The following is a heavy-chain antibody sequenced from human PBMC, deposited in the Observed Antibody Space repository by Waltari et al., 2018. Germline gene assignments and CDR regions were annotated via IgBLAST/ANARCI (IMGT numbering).Heavy chain of an antibody. CDR1: GFTVSSNY. V-gene: IGHV3-53*01. CDR3: ARSPSRSGIDYYYGLDV. CDR2: IYGGDRT. Sequence: EVQMVESGGGLIQPGGSLRLSCAVSGFTVSSNYMNWVRQAPGKGLEWVSVIYGGDRTYYADSVKGRFTISRDKSKNTLYLQMNSLRAEDTAVYYCARSPSRSGIDYYYGLDVWGQGTTVTVSS. J-gene: IGHJ6*02. D-gene: IGHD3-3*01.